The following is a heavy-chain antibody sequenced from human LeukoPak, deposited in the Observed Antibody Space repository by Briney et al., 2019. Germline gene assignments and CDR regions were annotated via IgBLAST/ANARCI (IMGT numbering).Heavy chain of an antibody. CDR3: SSGPLGY. V-gene: IGHV3-21*06. J-gene: IGHJ4*02. CDR1: GFTFSAYS. Sequence: GGSLRLSCVASGFTFSAYSVHWVRQAPGKGLEWVSSISSSSTYKHYADSVKGRFTISRDNAKNSLYLQMNSLRAEDTAVYYCSSGPLGYWGQGTLVTVSS. CDR2: ISSSSTYK.